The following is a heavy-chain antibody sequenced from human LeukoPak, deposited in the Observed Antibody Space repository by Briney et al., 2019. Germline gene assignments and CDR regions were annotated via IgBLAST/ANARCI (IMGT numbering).Heavy chain of an antibody. D-gene: IGHD3-16*01. V-gene: IGHV3-23*01. CDR1: GFTFSSYG. CDR2: ISGSGGST. J-gene: IGHJ4*02. CDR3: AQDGASIRFDN. Sequence: PGGTLRLSCAASGFTFSSYGMSWVRQAPGKGLEWVSAISGSGGSTYYADSVKGRFTISRDNSKNTLYLQMNSLRAEDTAVYYCAQDGASIRFDNWGQGTLVSVSS.